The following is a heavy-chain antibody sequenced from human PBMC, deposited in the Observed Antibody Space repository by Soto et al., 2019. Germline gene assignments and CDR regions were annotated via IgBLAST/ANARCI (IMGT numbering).Heavy chain of an antibody. CDR2: IYYTGST. D-gene: IGHD2-2*01. V-gene: IGHV4-31*11. CDR3: ARIMPETGFDY. J-gene: IGHJ4*02. Sequence: QVELQESGPGLVKPSQTLSLTCAVYGGSISSGSYYWSWIRQLPGKGLEWIGYIYYTGSTDYSPSLKSRLTISVDTSKNQFSLKLSSVTAADTAVYYCARIMPETGFDYWGQGALVTVSS. CDR1: GGSISSGSYY.